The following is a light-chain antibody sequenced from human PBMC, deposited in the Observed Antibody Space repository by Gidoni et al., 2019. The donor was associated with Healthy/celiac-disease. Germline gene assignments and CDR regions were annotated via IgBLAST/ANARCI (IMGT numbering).Light chain of an antibody. CDR1: QSSSSY. CDR3: QQSYSTPPIT. V-gene: IGKV1-39*01. Sequence: DIQMTQSPSSLSASVGDRVTITCRASQSSSSYLNWYQQKPGKAPTLLIYAASSLQSGVPSRFSGSGSGTDFTLTISSLQPEDFATYYCQQSYSTPPITFGQGTRLEIK. J-gene: IGKJ5*01. CDR2: AAS.